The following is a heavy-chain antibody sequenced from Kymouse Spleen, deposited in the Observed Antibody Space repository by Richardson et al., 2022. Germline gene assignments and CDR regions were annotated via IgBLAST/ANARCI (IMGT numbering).Heavy chain of an antibody. V-gene: IGHV3-73*02. CDR3: TRHPEYSSSSFDY. CDR2: IRSKANSYAT. CDR1: GFTFSGSA. J-gene: IGHJ4*02. D-gene: IGHD6-6*01. Sequence: EVQLVESGGGLVQPGGSLKLSCAASGFTFSGSAMHWVRQASGKGLEWVGRIRSKANSYATAYAASVKGRFTISRDDSKNTAYLQMNSLKTEDTAVYYCTRHPEYSSSSFDYWGQGTLVTVSS.